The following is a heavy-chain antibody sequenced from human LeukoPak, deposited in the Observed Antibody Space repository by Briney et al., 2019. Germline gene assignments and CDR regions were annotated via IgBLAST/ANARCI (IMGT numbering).Heavy chain of an antibody. CDR2: IYTSGST. Sequence: SETLSLTCAVYGGSFSGYYWSWIRQPAGKGLEWIGRIYTSGSTNYNPSLKSRVTISVDTSKNQFSLKLSSVTAADTAVYYCARSPNLYYYYYYMDVWGKGTTVTISS. CDR3: ARSPNLYYYYYYMDV. J-gene: IGHJ6*03. CDR1: GGSFSGYY. V-gene: IGHV4-59*10.